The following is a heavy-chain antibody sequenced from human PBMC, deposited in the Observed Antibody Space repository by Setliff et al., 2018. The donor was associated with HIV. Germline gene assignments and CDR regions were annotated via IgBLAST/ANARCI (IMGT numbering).Heavy chain of an antibody. CDR1: GGSISSSSYY. CDR2: IYFTGGS. Sequence: SETLSLTCTVSGGSISSSSYYWAWVRQPPGKGLEWIGSIYFTGGSDNNPSLKSRVTLSVDTSKNQFSLKLSSVTAADTAVYYCARPSAGGGYNYWYFDLWGRGTLVTVSS. D-gene: IGHD5-12*01. CDR3: ARPSAGGGYNYWYFDL. J-gene: IGHJ2*01. V-gene: IGHV4-39*01.